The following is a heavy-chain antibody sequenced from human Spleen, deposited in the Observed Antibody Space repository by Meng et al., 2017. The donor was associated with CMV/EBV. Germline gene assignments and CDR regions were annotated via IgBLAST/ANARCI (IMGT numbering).Heavy chain of an antibody. CDR3: AKDYSNYPERPDY. V-gene: IGHV3-7*03. CDR2: IKQDGSEK. J-gene: IGHJ4*02. D-gene: IGHD4-11*01. CDR1: GFTFSSYW. Sequence: GGSLRLSCAASGFTFSSYWMSWVRQAPGKGLEWVANIKQDGSEKYYVDSVKGRFTISRDDAKNSLYLQMNSLRAEDTAFYYCAKDYSNYPERPDYWGQGTLVTVSS.